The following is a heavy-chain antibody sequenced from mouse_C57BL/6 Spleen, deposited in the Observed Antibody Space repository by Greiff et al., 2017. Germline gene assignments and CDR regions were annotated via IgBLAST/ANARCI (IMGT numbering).Heavy chain of an antibody. CDR1: GYTFTNYW. D-gene: IGHD4-1*01. CDR2: IYPGGGYT. V-gene: IGHV1-63*01. J-gene: IGHJ2*01. CDR3: ARCGGTNYFDY. Sequence: VQLQQSGAELVRPGPSVKMSCKASGYTFTNYWIGWAKQRPGHGLEWIGDIYPGGGYTNYNEKFKGKATLTADKSSSTAYMQFSSLTSEDSAIYYCARCGGTNYFDYWGQGTTLTVSS.